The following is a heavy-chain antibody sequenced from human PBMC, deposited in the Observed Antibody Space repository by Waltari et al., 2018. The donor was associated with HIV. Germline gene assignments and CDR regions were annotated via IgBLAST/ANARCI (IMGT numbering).Heavy chain of an antibody. V-gene: IGHV4-4*07. D-gene: IGHD3-10*01. J-gene: IGHJ3*02. CDR3: ARDLYYYGSGSRSASAFDI. CDR2: IYTSGST. CDR1: GGSISSYY. Sequence: QVQLQESGPGLVKPSETLSLTCTVSGGSISSYYWSWIRQPAGKGLEWIGRIYTSGSTNYNPSLKCRVTMSVDTSKNQFSLKLSSVTAADTAVYYCARDLYYYGSGSRSASAFDIWGQGTMVTVSS.